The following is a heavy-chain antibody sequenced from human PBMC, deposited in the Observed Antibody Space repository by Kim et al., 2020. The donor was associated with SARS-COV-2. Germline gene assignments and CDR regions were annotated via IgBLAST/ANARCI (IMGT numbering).Heavy chain of an antibody. V-gene: IGHV1-18*01. J-gene: IGHJ5*02. CDR3: AREIGDVLLWFGEGVGLDP. CDR1: GYTFTSYG. CDR2: ISAYNGNT. D-gene: IGHD3-10*01. Sequence: ASVKVSCKASGYTFTSYGISWVRQAPGQGLEWMGWISAYNGNTNYAQKLQGRVTMTTDTSTSTAYMELRSLRSDDTAVYYCAREIGDVLLWFGEGVGLDPWGQGTLVTVSS.